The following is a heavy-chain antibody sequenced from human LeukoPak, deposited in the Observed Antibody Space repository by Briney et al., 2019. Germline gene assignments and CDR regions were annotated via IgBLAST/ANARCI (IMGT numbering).Heavy chain of an antibody. V-gene: IGHV3-21*01. CDR1: GFTFSSYS. CDR2: ISSSSSYI. Sequence: GGSLRLSCAASGFTFSSYSMNWVRQAPGKGLEWVSSISSSSSYIYYADSVKGRFTISRDNAKNSLYLQMNSLRAEDTAVYYCARVGGRRLQLFAFDIWGQGTMVTVSS. CDR3: ARVGGRRLQLFAFDI. J-gene: IGHJ3*02. D-gene: IGHD5-12*01.